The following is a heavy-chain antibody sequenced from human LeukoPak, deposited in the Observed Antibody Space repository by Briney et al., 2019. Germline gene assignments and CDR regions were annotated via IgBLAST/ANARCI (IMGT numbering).Heavy chain of an antibody. Sequence: GESLRISCRDSGYSFTNYWIGWVRQMPGKGLEWMGIIYPGDSDTRYSPSFQGQVTIPVDKSTSTAYLQWSSLKASDTAMYYCARPSASGSKSDRGWFDSWGQGTLVTVSS. CDR2: IYPGDSDT. V-gene: IGHV5-51*01. J-gene: IGHJ5*01. CDR1: GYSFTNYW. D-gene: IGHD3-10*01. CDR3: ARPSASGSKSDRGWFDS.